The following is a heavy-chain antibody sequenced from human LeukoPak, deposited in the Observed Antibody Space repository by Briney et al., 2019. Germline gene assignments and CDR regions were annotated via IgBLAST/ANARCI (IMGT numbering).Heavy chain of an antibody. CDR1: GSSISSYY. J-gene: IGHJ4*02. CDR3: AGEFIAARRGYFDY. V-gene: IGHV4-59*01. D-gene: IGHD6-6*01. CDR2: IYYSGST. Sequence: TSETLSLTCTVSGSSISSYYWSWIRQPLGKGLEWIGYIYYSGSTNYNPSLKSRVTISVDTSKNQFSLKLSSVTAADTAVYYCAGEFIAARRGYFDYWGQGTLVTVSS.